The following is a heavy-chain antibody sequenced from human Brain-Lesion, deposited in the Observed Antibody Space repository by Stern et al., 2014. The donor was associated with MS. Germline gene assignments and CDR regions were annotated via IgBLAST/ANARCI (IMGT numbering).Heavy chain of an antibody. CDR1: GYIFTGYY. Sequence: VQLVESGAEVKKPGASVKVSCKTCGYIFTGYYIHWVRQAPGQGLEWMAWINPNTGGTKYAQKFQGRVTLSRDTAISTAYVEVSSLTSDDTAVYYCARDQRGITIFGVVTDYYYLGMDVWGQGTTVTVSS. V-gene: IGHV1-2*02. J-gene: IGHJ6*02. CDR2: INPNTGGT. CDR3: ARDQRGITIFGVVTDYYYLGMDV. D-gene: IGHD3-3*01.